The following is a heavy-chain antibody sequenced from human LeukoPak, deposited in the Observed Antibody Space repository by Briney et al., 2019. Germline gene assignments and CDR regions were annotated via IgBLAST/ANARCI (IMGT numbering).Heavy chain of an antibody. Sequence: PGGSLRLSCAASGFTFSSYWMSWVRQAPGKGLEWVDNIKQDGSEKHYVDSVKGRFTISRDNAKNSLYLQMNSLRAEDTAVYYCARDLGHTYYYDSSGNESVDAFDIWGQGTMVTVSS. CDR3: ARDLGHTYYYDSSGNESVDAFDI. D-gene: IGHD3-22*01. J-gene: IGHJ3*02. CDR2: IKQDGSEK. CDR1: GFTFSSYW. V-gene: IGHV3-7*01.